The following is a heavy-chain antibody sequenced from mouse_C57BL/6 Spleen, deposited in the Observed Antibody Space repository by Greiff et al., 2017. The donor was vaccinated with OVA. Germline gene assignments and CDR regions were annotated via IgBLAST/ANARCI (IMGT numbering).Heavy chain of an antibody. D-gene: IGHD1-1*01. J-gene: IGHJ3*01. V-gene: IGHV5-9*01. CDR2: ISGGGGNT. Sequence: EVKLVESEGGLVKPGGSLKLSCAASGFTFSSYTMSWVRQTPEKRLEWVATISGGGGNTYYPDSVKGRFTISSDNAKNTLYLQLSRLRSEDTALYYCARLQNYYGSSPWFAYWGQGTLVTVSA. CDR3: ARLQNYYGSSPWFAY. CDR1: GFTFSSYT.